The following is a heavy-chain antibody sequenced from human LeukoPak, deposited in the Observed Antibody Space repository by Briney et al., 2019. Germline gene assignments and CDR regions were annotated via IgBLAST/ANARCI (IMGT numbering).Heavy chain of an antibody. CDR2: IYTSGNT. J-gene: IGHJ4*02. D-gene: IGHD3-9*01. Sequence: NTSETLSLTCTVSGGSISSGNYYWSWIRQPAGKGLEWIGRIYTSGNTNYNPSLKSRVTISLDTSKNQFSLKLSSVTAADTAVYYCAREVLGQEGGFDDYWGQGTLVTVSS. CDR1: GGSISSGNYY. CDR3: AREVLGQEGGFDDY. V-gene: IGHV4-61*02.